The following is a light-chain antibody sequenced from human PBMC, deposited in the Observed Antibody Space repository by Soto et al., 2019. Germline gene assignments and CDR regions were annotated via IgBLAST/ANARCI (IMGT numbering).Light chain of an antibody. V-gene: IGLV1-40*01. Sequence: QSVLTQPPSVSGAPGQRVTISCTGSSSNIGAGYDVHGYQQLPGTAPKFLIYGNSNRPSGVPDRFSGSKSGTSASLAITGLQAEDEADYYCQSYDSSLSGWVFGGGTKVTVL. J-gene: IGLJ3*02. CDR3: QSYDSSLSGWV. CDR2: GNS. CDR1: SSNIGAGYD.